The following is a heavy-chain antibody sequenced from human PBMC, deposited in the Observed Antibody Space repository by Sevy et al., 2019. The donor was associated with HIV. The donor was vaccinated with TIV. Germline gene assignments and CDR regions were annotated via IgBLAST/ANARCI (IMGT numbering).Heavy chain of an antibody. D-gene: IGHD2-8*01. CDR1: GFTFTYAW. CDR2: RKAKADGGTI. J-gene: IGHJ6*02. V-gene: IGHV3-15*01. CDR3: TTDPIILLMVTDGVDV. Sequence: AGSLRLSCAASGFTFTYAWMNWVRQAPGKVLEWVGRRKAKADGGTIDYAAPVRGRFTISRDDSKHTLYLQMSNLKTEDTAVYYCTTDPIILLMVTDGVDVWGQGTTVAVSS.